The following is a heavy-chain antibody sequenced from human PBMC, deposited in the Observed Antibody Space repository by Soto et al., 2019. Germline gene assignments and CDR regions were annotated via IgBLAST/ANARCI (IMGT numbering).Heavy chain of an antibody. D-gene: IGHD3-9*01. J-gene: IGHJ6*02. V-gene: IGHV4-31*03. CDR3: ARGNFDWLSYGMDV. CDR1: GGSISSGGYY. Sequence: KPSETLSLTCTVSGGSISSGGYYWSWIRQHPGKGLEWIGYIYYSGSTYYNPSLKSRVTISVDTSKNQFSLKLSSVTAADTAVYYCARGNFDWLSYGMDVWGQGTTVTVSS. CDR2: IYYSGST.